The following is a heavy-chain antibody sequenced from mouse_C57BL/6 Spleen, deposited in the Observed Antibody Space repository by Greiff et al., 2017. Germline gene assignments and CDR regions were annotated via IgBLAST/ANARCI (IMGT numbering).Heavy chain of an antibody. CDR1: GYTFTEYT. V-gene: IGHV1-62-2*01. D-gene: IGHD2-4*01. J-gene: IGHJ4*01. CDR3: ARHEEAYDYDVYYAMDY. CDR2: FYPGRGSI. Sequence: QVQLQQSGAELVKPGAPVKLSCKASGYTFTEYTIHWVKQRSGQGLEWIGWFYPGRGSIKYNEKFKDKATLTADKSSSTVYMELSRLTSEDSAVYFGARHEEAYDYDVYYAMDYWGQGTSVTVSS.